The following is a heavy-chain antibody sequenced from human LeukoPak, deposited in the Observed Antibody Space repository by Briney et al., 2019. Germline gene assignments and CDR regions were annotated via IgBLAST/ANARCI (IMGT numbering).Heavy chain of an antibody. D-gene: IGHD5-18*01. CDR1: GGTFSSYA. Sequence: ASVKVSRKASGGTFSSYAISWVRQAPGQGLEWMGGIIPIFGTANYAQKFQGRVTITADESTSTAYMELSSLRSEDTAVYYCASSFNSYGYTPSYYYYYMDVWGKGTTVTVSS. V-gene: IGHV1-69*13. CDR3: ASSFNSYGYTPSYYYYYMDV. J-gene: IGHJ6*03. CDR2: IIPIFGTA.